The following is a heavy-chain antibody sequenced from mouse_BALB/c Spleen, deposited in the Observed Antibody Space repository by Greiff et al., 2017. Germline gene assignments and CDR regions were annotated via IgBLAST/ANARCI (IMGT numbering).Heavy chain of an antibody. CDR2: IDPANGNT. D-gene: IGHD1-1*01. Sequence: EVQLVESGAELVKPGASVKLSCTASGFNIKDTYMHWVKQRPEQGLEWIGRIDPANGNTKYDPKFQGKATITADTSSNTAYLQLSSLTSEDTAVYYCARSTTVYAMDYWGQGTSVTVSS. CDR3: ARSTTVYAMDY. J-gene: IGHJ4*01. V-gene: IGHV14-3*02. CDR1: GFNIKDTY.